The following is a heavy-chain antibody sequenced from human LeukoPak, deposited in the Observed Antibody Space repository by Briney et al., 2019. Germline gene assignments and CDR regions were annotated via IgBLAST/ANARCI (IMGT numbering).Heavy chain of an antibody. CDR3: ARKVAFDI. V-gene: IGHV3-11*01. CDR2: TDSYGTTI. CDR1: GFSLSDYY. J-gene: IGHJ3*02. Sequence: PGGSLRLSCAASGFSLSDYYMSWIRQAPGKGLEWVAYTDSYGTTIYYADSVKGRFTISRDSTKNSLYLQMNSLRVEDTAVYYCARKVAFDIWGQGTMVTVSS.